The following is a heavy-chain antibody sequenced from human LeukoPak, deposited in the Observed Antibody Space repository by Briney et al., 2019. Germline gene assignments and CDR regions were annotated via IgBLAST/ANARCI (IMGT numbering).Heavy chain of an antibody. D-gene: IGHD6-13*01. Sequence: SETLSLTCTVPGGSISSYYWSWIRQPPGKGLEWIGYIYYSGSTNYNPSLKSRVTISVDTSKNQFSLKLSSVTAADTAVYYCARRYASSSPSFDYWGQGTLVTVSS. CDR2: IYYSGST. CDR3: ARRYASSSPSFDY. CDR1: GGSISSYY. J-gene: IGHJ4*02. V-gene: IGHV4-59*08.